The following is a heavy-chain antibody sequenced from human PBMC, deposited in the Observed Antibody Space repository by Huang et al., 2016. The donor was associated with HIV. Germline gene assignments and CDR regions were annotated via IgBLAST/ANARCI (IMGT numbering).Heavy chain of an antibody. CDR3: ARGLILGYCSGGSCPVRVHYYYMDV. CDR2: MNPNSGNT. V-gene: IGHV1-8*03. CDR1: GYTFTSYD. J-gene: IGHJ6*03. Sequence: QVQLVQSGAEVKKPGASVKVSCKASGYTFTSYDINWVRQATGQGLGWMGWMNPNSGNTGYAQKFQGRVTITRNTSITTAYMELSSLRSEDTAVYYCARGLILGYCSGGSCPVRVHYYYMDVWGKGTTVTVSS. D-gene: IGHD2-15*01.